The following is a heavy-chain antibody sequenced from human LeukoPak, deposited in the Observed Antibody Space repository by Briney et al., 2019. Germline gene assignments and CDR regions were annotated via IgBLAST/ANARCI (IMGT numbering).Heavy chain of an antibody. V-gene: IGHV3-23*01. CDR2: ISGSGGST. Sequence: PGGSLRLSCAASGFTFSSYAMSWVRQAQGKGLEWVSAISGSGGSTYYADSVKGRFTISRDNSKNTLYLQMNGLRAEDTAVYYCVGDCSGGSCFGHYYYMDVWGKGTTVTVSS. CDR3: VGDCSGGSCFGHYYYMDV. D-gene: IGHD2-15*01. J-gene: IGHJ6*03. CDR1: GFTFSSYA.